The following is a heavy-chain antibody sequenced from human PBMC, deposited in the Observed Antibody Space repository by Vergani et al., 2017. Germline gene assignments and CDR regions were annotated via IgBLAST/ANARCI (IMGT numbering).Heavy chain of an antibody. J-gene: IGHJ6*02. CDR3: ARHGVLAEARLRYFGWSTWGYYYYGMDV. Sequence: EVQLVQSGAEVKKPGESLKISCKGSGYSFTSYWIGWVRQMPGKGLAWMGIIYPGDSDTRYSPSFQGQVTISADKSISTAYLQWSSLKASDTAMYYCARHGVLAEARLRYFGWSTWGYYYYGMDVWGQGTTVTVSS. D-gene: IGHD3-9*01. V-gene: IGHV5-51*01. CDR2: IYPGDSDT. CDR1: GYSFTSYW.